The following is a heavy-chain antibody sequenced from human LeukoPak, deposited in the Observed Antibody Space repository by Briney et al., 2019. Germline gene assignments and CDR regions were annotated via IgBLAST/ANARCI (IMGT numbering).Heavy chain of an antibody. CDR3: ARGNYDYYDH. Sequence: SETLSLTCAVYGGSFSGYHWSWIRQPPGKGLEWIGEINHSGSTNYNPSLKSRITISVDTSKNQFSLKVSSVTAADTAVYYCARGNYDYYDHWGQGTLVTVSS. D-gene: IGHD1-7*01. CDR2: INHSGST. CDR1: GGSFSGYH. V-gene: IGHV4-34*01. J-gene: IGHJ4*02.